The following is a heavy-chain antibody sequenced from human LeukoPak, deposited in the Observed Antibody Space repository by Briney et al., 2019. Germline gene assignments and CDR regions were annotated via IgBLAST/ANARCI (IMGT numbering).Heavy chain of an antibody. CDR1: GYTFTSYD. Sequence: ASVKVSCKPSGYTFTSYDINWVRQATGQGLEWMGWMNPNSGNTGYAQKFQGRVTMTRNTSISTAYMELSSLRSEDTAVYYCARAPMEVVVPAADDYYYGMDVWGQGTTVTVSS. V-gene: IGHV1-8*01. J-gene: IGHJ6*02. CDR2: MNPNSGNT. CDR3: ARAPMEVVVPAADDYYYGMDV. D-gene: IGHD2-2*01.